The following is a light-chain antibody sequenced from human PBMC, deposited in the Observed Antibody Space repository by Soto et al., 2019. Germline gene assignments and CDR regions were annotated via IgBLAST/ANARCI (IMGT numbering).Light chain of an antibody. J-gene: IGKJ3*01. CDR2: GAS. V-gene: IGKV3-20*01. CDR3: QLYGGVQFT. Sequence: EVVLTQSPGTLSLSPGERATLSCRASQSVTSNYLAWYQQKPGQAPRLLIYGASSRATGIPGRFSGSGSGHNLTLTISRLEPAEIAVYYCQLYGGVQFTFRPGTKVDI. CDR1: QSVTSNY.